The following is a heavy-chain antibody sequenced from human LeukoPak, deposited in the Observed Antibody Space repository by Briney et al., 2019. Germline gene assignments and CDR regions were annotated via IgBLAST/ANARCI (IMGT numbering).Heavy chain of an antibody. Sequence: GPLRLSCAASGVIFNQYWMSWVRQAPGRGLEWVANIDQDGSEKHYVDSVKGRFTISRDNARNSLYLQMNSLRAEDTAVYYCARGRFSYDNTGYSSFYYWGQGTLVTVSP. CDR2: IDQDGSEK. CDR3: ARGRFSYDNTGYSSFYY. J-gene: IGHJ4*02. D-gene: IGHD3-22*01. V-gene: IGHV3-7*01. CDR1: GVIFNQYW.